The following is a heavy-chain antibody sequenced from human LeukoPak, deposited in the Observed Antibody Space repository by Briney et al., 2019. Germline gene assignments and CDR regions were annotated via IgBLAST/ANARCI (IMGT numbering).Heavy chain of an antibody. V-gene: IGHV1-69*04. J-gene: IGHJ5*02. CDR1: GGTFSSYA. D-gene: IGHD3-10*01. CDR2: IIPILGIA. CDR3: ARELYGSGSYYHWFDP. Sequence: GSSVKVSCKASGGTFSSYAISGVRQAPGQGLEWMGRIIPILGIANYAQKFQGRVTITADKSTSTAYMELSSLRSEDTAVYYCARELYGSGSYYHWFDPWGQETLVTVSS.